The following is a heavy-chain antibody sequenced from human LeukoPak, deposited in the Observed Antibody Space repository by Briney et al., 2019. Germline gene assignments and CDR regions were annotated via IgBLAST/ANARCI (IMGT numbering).Heavy chain of an antibody. Sequence: GGSLRLSCVASGFTFHNYAMHWVRQAPGKGLEWVTLISDDGNKKYYADSVKDRFTTSRDNSKNMVYLQMNSLRVEDTAVYYCARDETPTNGYDSYDFWGQGTLVTVST. J-gene: IGHJ4*02. CDR1: GFTFHNYA. D-gene: IGHD5-12*01. CDR2: ISDDGNKK. V-gene: IGHV3-30*04. CDR3: ARDETPTNGYDSYDF.